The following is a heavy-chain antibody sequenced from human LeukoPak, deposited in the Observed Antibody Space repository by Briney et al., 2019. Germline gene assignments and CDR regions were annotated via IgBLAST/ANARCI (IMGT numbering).Heavy chain of an antibody. J-gene: IGHJ4*02. CDR2: IYYSGST. CDR3: ARERGGSYHTFDY. CDR1: GGSISSYY. V-gene: IGHV4-59*01. Sequence: SETLSLTCTVSGGSISSYYWSWIRQPPGKGLEWIGYIYYSGSTNYNPSLKSRVTISVDTSKNQFSLKLSSVTAADTAVYYCARERGGSYHTFDYWGQGTLVTVSS. D-gene: IGHD1-26*01.